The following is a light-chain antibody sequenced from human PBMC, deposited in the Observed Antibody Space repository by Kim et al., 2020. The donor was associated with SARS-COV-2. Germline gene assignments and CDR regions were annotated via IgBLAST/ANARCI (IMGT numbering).Light chain of an antibody. CDR2: DAS. CDR1: QDIYNY. Sequence: DIQMTQSPSSLSASVGDRVTITCQASQDIYNYLNWYHQKPGKAPKLLIYDASNLETGVPSRFSGSGSGTDFTFTISSLQPEDIATYYCQQYDNLPLTFGPGTKVDIK. J-gene: IGKJ3*01. V-gene: IGKV1-33*01. CDR3: QQYDNLPLT.